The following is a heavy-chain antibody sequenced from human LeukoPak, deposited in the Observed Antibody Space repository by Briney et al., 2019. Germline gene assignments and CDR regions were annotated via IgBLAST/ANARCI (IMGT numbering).Heavy chain of an antibody. J-gene: IGHJ4*02. D-gene: IGHD3-22*01. CDR2: IIPIFGTA. CDR3: ARDSYYDSSGYYLFY. CDR1: GGTFSSYA. Sequence: SVKVSCKASGGTFSSYAISWARQAPGQGLECMGGIIPIFGTANYAQKFQGRVTITADESTSTAYMELSSLRSEEPAVYYCARDSYYDSSGYYLFYWGQGTLVTVSS. V-gene: IGHV1-69*13.